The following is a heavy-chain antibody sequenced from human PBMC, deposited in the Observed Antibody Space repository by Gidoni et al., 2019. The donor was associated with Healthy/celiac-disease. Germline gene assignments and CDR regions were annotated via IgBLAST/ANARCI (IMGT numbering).Heavy chain of an antibody. V-gene: IGHV1-2*06. CDR2: INPNSGGT. J-gene: IGHJ6*03. CDR3: ARDGEYYGSGNYMDV. D-gene: IGHD3-10*01. Sequence: QVQLVQSGAEVKKPGASVKVSCKASGYTFTGYYMHWVRQAPGQGLEWMGRINPNSGGTNYAQKFQGRVTMTRDTSISTAYMELSRLRSDDTAVYYCARDGEYYGSGNYMDVWGKGTTVTVSS. CDR1: GYTFTGYY.